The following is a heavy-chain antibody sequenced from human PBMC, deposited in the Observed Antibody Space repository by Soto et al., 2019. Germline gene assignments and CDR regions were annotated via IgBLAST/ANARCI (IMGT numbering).Heavy chain of an antibody. J-gene: IGHJ4*02. CDR1: AGSVNSGSFY. Sequence: QVRLQESGPGLVKPSETLSLTCTVSAGSVNSGSFYWGWIRQPPQKGLEWIGYIYYSGSTNYNPSLKSRVTISVDTSKNQFSLKLSSVTAADTAVYYCARTSYYYDTSGYYYFDFWGQGTLVAVSS. CDR3: ARTSYYYDTSGYYYFDF. CDR2: IYYSGST. V-gene: IGHV4-61*01. D-gene: IGHD3-22*01.